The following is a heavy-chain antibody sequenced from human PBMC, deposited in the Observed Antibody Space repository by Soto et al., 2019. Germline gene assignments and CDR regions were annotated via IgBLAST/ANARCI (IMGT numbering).Heavy chain of an antibody. J-gene: IGHJ6*02. CDR1: GGSISSYY. D-gene: IGHD2-21*02. CDR3: ARDLWGYCGADCYPLDV. CDR2: MYNTGST. Sequence: QVRLQESGPGLVKPSETLSLTCTVSGGSISSYYWSWIRQPPGKGLEWIGYMYNTGSTIYNPSLKSRVTISVDTSKNQYSMELSSVTAADTAVYYCARDLWGYCGADCYPLDVWGQGTTVTVSS. V-gene: IGHV4-59*01.